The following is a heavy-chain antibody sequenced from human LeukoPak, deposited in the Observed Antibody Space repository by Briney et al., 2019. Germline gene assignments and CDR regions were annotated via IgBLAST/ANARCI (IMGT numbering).Heavy chain of an antibody. Sequence: PSETLSLTCTVSGGSISSYYWSWIRKPPGKGLGWIGYIYYSGSTNYNSSLKSRVTISVDTSKIQFSLKLSSVTAADTAVYYCARADGSGYAFDIWGQGTMVTVSS. CDR3: ARADGSGYAFDI. J-gene: IGHJ3*02. V-gene: IGHV4-59*12. CDR1: GGSISSYY. D-gene: IGHD3-10*01. CDR2: IYYSGST.